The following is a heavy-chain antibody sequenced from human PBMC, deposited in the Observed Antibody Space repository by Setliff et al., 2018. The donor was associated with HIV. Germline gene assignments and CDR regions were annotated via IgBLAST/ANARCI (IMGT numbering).Heavy chain of an antibody. CDR1: GFSISSNYY. CDR3: ARDPRGLLSPVPRGYFDY. CDR2: IYHSGTA. D-gene: IGHD3-22*01. Sequence: SETLSHTCNVSGFSISSNYYWGWVRQPPGRGLEWIGNIYHSGTAYYNPSFKTRVAISIDTSKNYVSLKLRSLTASDTAIYYCARDPRGLLSPVPRGYFDYWGQGALVTVSS. J-gene: IGHJ4*02. V-gene: IGHV4-38-2*02.